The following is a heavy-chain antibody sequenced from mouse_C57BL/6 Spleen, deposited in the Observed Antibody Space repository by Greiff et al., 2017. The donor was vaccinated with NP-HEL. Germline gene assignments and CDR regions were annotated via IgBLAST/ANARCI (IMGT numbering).Heavy chain of an antibody. V-gene: IGHV14-4*01. CDR2: IDPENGDT. CDR3: TREKGYDYPFAY. Sequence: VQLHQSGAELVRPGASVKLSCTASGFNIKDDYMHWVKQRPEQGLEWIGWIDPENGDTEYASKFQGKATITADTSSNTAYLQLSSLTSEDTAVYYCTREKGYDYPFAYWGQGTLVTVSA. D-gene: IGHD2-4*01. CDR1: GFNIKDDY. J-gene: IGHJ3*01.